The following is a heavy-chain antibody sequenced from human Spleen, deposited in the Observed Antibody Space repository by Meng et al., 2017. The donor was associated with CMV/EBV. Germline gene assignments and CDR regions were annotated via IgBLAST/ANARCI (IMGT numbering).Heavy chain of an antibody. CDR1: GFTFSSYS. D-gene: IGHD6-19*01. J-gene: IGHJ4*02. Sequence: GGSLRLSCAASGFTFSSYSMNWVRQAPGKGLEWVSSISSSSSYIYYADSVKGRFTISRDNAKNSLYLQMNSLRAEDTAVYYCAKDGGPIAVAGTHQGYWGQGTLVTVSS. V-gene: IGHV3-21*01. CDR3: AKDGGPIAVAGTHQGY. CDR2: ISSSSSYI.